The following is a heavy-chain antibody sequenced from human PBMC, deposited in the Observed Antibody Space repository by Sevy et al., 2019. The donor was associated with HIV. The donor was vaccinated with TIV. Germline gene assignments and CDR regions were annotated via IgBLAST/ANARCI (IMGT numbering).Heavy chain of an antibody. D-gene: IGHD3-10*01. CDR1: GFTFSDYY. J-gene: IGHJ4*02. CDR2: ISSSGSTI. V-gene: IGHV3-11*01. CDR3: AKITMVRGVSVGEYYFDY. Sequence: GGSLRLSCAASGFTFSDYYMSWIRQAPGKGLEWVSYISSSGSTIYYADSVKVRFTISRDNAKNSLYLQMNSLRAEDTAVYYCAKITMVRGVSVGEYYFDYWGQGTLVTVSS.